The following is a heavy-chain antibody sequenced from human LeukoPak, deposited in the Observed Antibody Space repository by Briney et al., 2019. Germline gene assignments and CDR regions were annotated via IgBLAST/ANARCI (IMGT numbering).Heavy chain of an antibody. J-gene: IGHJ4*02. CDR2: ISGSGGST. CDR3: AKDYSSGWYHLDY. Sequence: GESMTLSWAASGLTLSSKSMRWVRHASTKGLEWGTAISGSGGSTYYADSVKGRFTISRYNSKNTLYLQMNSLRAEDTAVYYCAKDYSSGWYHLDYWGQGTLVTVYS. D-gene: IGHD6-19*01. CDR1: GLTLSSKS. V-gene: IGHV3-23*01.